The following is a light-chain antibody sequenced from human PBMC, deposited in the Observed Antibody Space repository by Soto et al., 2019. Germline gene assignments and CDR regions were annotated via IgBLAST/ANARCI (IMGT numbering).Light chain of an antibody. V-gene: IGLV1-44*01. CDR3: QSYDSSLSGYV. J-gene: IGLJ1*01. Sequence: QSVLTQPPSASGTPGQRVTISCSGSSSNIGSNTVNWYQQLPGTAPKLLIYGSTNRPSGVPGRFSGSKSGTSASLAITGLQAEDEADYYCQSYDSSLSGYVFGAGTKLTVL. CDR2: GST. CDR1: SSNIGSNT.